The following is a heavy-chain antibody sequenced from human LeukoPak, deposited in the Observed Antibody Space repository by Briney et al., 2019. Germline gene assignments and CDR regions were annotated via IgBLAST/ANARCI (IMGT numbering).Heavy chain of an antibody. V-gene: IGHV1-46*01. CDR2: INPSGGGT. Sequence: ASVKVSCKASGYTFTNYYIHWVRQAPGQGLEWMGIINPSGGGTNYAQKLQGRVTMTTDTSTSTAYMKLRSLRSDDTAVYYCARDRGGMATLDRYWGQGTLVTVSS. CDR1: GYTFTNYY. D-gene: IGHD5-24*01. J-gene: IGHJ4*02. CDR3: ARDRGGMATLDRY.